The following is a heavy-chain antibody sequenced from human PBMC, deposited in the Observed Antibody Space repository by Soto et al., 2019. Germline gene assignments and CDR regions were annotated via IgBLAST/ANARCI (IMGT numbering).Heavy chain of an antibody. D-gene: IGHD3-22*01. Sequence: EVQLLESGGGLVQPGGSLRLSCAASGFTFSSYAMSWVRQAPGKGLEWVSAISGSGGSTYYADSVKGRFTISRDNSKNTLYLQMNSLRAEDTAVYYCAKTMGYYDSSGYYYLYFDYWGQGTLVTVSS. J-gene: IGHJ4*02. CDR2: ISGSGGST. CDR1: GFTFSSYA. V-gene: IGHV3-23*01. CDR3: AKTMGYYDSSGYYYLYFDY.